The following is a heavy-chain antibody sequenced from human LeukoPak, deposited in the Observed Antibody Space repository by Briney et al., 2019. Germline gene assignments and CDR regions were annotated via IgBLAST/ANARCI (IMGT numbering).Heavy chain of an antibody. Sequence: GGSLRLSCAASGFTFSTCEMNWVRQAPGRGLEWVSYISSSGSTIYYADSVKGRFTISRDNAKSSLYLQMNSLRAEDTAVYYCARDNRVDGSFDYWGQGTLVTVSS. CDR3: ARDNRVDGSFDY. CDR1: GFTFSTCE. CDR2: ISSSGSTI. V-gene: IGHV3-48*03. J-gene: IGHJ4*02. D-gene: IGHD5-12*01.